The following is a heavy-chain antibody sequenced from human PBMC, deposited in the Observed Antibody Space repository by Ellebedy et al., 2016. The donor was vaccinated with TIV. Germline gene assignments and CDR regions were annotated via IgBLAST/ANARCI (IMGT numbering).Heavy chain of an antibody. CDR3: AADRSISWYFY. CDR1: GDSISSRNLY. Sequence: MPSETLSLTCTVSGDSISSRNLYWGWIRQAPGKGLQSIGSIYSRWNTYYNPSLESRVTMSIDTSKTQFSLKLTPVTAADTAVYYCAADRSISWYFYWGQGTLVTVSS. CDR2: IYSRWNT. D-gene: IGHD2-2*01. V-gene: IGHV4-39*07. J-gene: IGHJ4*02.